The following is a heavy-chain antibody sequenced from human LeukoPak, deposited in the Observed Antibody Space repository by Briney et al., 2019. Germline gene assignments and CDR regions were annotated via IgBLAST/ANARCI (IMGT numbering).Heavy chain of an antibody. CDR2: INPNTGGT. V-gene: IGHV1-2*02. Sequence: ASVKVSCKASGYTFTDFYMQLVRQAPGQGLEWMGWINPNTGGTNSAQNFQGRVTMTRDTSISTAYMELSRLRSDDTAVYYCAREGTASSSPNWFDPGGQGTLVTVSS. CDR1: GYTFTDFY. CDR3: AREGTASSSPNWFDP. D-gene: IGHD6-13*01. J-gene: IGHJ5*02.